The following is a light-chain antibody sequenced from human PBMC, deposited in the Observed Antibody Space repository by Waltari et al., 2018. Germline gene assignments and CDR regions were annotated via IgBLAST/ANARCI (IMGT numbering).Light chain of an antibody. CDR2: DDS. V-gene: IGLV3-21*03. J-gene: IGLJ2*01. CDR1: NLGSKS. CDR3: QVWDSSSDHHVV. Sequence: SYVLTQPPSVSVAPGTTARITRRGNNLGSKSVHWYQQKPGQAPVLVVYDDSDRPSGIPERFSGSNSGNTATLTISRVEAGDEADYYCQVWDSSSDHHVVFGGGTKLTVL.